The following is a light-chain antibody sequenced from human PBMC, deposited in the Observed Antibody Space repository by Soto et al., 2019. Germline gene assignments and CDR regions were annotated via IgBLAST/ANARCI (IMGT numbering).Light chain of an antibody. CDR2: KAS. CDR3: QQYNSYP. J-gene: IGKJ1*01. Sequence: DIQMTQSPSTLSASVGDRVTITCRASQSISSWLAWYQQKPGKAPKLLVYKASSLESGVPSRFSGSGSGTEFTLTISSLQPDDFATYYCQQYNSYPSGQGTKVDIK. V-gene: IGKV1-5*03. CDR1: QSISSW.